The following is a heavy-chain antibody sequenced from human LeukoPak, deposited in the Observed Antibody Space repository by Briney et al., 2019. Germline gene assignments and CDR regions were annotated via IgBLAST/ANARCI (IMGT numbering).Heavy chain of an antibody. CDR2: LNPYSGGT. CDR1: GYSFTDYY. D-gene: IGHD6-13*01. V-gene: IGHV1-2*02. CDR3: ARTMTSAGTGY. Sequence: ASVKVSCKASGYSFTDYYIHWVPQAPGQGLEGMGRLNPYSGGTNYAQKFQGRVTMTSDTSIRTAYMELSSLNSDDTALYYCARTMTSAGTGYWGQGALVTVSS. J-gene: IGHJ4*02.